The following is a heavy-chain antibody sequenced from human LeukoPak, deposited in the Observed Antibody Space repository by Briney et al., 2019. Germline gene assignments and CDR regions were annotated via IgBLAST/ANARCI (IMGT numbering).Heavy chain of an antibody. Sequence: EGSLRLSCAASGFTVSSNYMSWVRQAPGKGLEWVSAIYSGGTTYYADSVKGRFTISRDNSNNTLYLQMNSLRAEDTAVYYCARGPVTKFEIWGQGTILTVSS. CDR1: GFTVSSNY. CDR2: IYSGGTT. V-gene: IGHV3-53*01. CDR3: ARGPVTKFEI. J-gene: IGHJ3*02. D-gene: IGHD4-17*01.